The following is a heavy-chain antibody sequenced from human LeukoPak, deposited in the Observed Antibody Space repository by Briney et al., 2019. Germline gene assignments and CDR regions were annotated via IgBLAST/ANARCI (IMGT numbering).Heavy chain of an antibody. Sequence: GGSLRLSCAASGFSFSSYTMNWVRQSPGKGLECVSSISSSGSYIYYADSVKGRFTISRDNAKNSLYLQMSSLRSEDTAVYYCARGTALSGTSDYLDSWGQGTLVTVSS. J-gene: IGHJ4*02. D-gene: IGHD6-19*01. CDR1: GFSFSSYT. CDR3: ARGTALSGTSDYLDS. CDR2: ISSSGSYI. V-gene: IGHV3-21*04.